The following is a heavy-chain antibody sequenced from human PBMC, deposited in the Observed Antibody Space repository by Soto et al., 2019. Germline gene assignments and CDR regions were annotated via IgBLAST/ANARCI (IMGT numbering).Heavy chain of an antibody. V-gene: IGHV4-59*01. D-gene: IGHD3-9*01. CDR1: GGSISSYY. Sequence: SETLSLTCAVHGGSISSYYWSWIRQPPGKGLEWIGYIYYSGSTNYNPSLKSRVTISVDTSKNQFSLKLSSVTAADTAVYYCARGLRYFDPVDYWGQGTLVTVSS. J-gene: IGHJ4*02. CDR3: ARGLRYFDPVDY. CDR2: IYYSGST.